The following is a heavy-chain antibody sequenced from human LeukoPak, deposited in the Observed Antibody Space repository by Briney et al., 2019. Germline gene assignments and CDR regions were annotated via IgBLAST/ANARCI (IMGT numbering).Heavy chain of an antibody. CDR1: GGSFSGYY. Sequence: SETLSLTCAVYGGSFSGYYWSWIRQPPGKGLEWIGEINHSGSTNYNPSLKSRVTISVDTSKNQFSLKLSSVTAADTAVYYCARLTTITMVRGVPYGMDVWGQGTLVTVSS. CDR2: INHSGST. V-gene: IGHV4-34*01. J-gene: IGHJ6*02. CDR3: ARLTTITMVRGVPYGMDV. D-gene: IGHD3-10*01.